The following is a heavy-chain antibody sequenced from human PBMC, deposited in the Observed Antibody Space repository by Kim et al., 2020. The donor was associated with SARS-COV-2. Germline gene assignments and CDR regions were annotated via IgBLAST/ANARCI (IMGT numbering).Heavy chain of an antibody. CDR3: VTPGVGMAGTSSY. V-gene: IGHV3-23*01. J-gene: IGHJ4*02. D-gene: IGHD6-19*01. Sequence: YADSVKGRFTISRDNSKNTLYLQMNSLRAEDTAVYYCVTPGVGMAGTSSYWGQGTLVTVSS.